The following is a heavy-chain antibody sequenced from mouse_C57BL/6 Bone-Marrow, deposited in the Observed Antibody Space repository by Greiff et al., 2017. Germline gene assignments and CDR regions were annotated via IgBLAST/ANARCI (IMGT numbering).Heavy chain of an antibody. V-gene: IGHV1-18*01. D-gene: IGHD1-1*01. J-gene: IGHJ1*03. CDR2: INPNNGGT. Sequence: VQLQQSGPELVKPGASVKIPCKASGYTFTDYNMDWVKQSHGKSLEWIGDINPNNGGTIYNQKFKGKATLTVDKSSSTAYMELRSLTSEDTAVYYCARSGIPPFYYGSSYWYFDVWGTGTTVTVSS. CDR1: GYTFTDYN. CDR3: ARSGIPPFYYGSSYWYFDV.